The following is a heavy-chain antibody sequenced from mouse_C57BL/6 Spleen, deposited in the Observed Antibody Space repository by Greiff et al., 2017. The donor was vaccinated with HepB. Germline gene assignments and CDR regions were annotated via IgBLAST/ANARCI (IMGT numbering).Heavy chain of an antibody. J-gene: IGHJ1*03. D-gene: IGHD1-1*01. CDR3: ARKGALYYGSSRYFDV. CDR2: IDPSDSYT. CDR1: GYTFTSYW. V-gene: IGHV1-69*01. Sequence: VQLQQPGAELVMPGASVKLSCKASGYTFTSYWMHWVKQRPGQGLEWIGEIDPSDSYTNYNQKFKGKSTLTVDKSSSTAYMQLSSLTSEDSAVYYCARKGALYYGSSRYFDVWGTGTTVTVSS.